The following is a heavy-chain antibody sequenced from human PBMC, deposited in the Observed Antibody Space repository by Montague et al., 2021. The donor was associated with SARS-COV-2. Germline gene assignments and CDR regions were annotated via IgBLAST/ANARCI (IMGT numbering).Heavy chain of an antibody. J-gene: IGHJ6*02. CDR1: GFTLSDYY. CDR2: SRNRANGYRT. V-gene: IGHV3-72*01. CDR3: ARELYSNNARGGFYYYYYGMDV. D-gene: IGHD4-11*01. Sequence: YLRLSCAASGFTLSDYYVGWVRQAPGKGLEWIGRSRNRANGYRTEYAASVAGRFAISRDDSQTSLFLQLSSLQLDDTAVYYCARELYSNNARGGFYYYYYGMDVWGRGTTVTGSS.